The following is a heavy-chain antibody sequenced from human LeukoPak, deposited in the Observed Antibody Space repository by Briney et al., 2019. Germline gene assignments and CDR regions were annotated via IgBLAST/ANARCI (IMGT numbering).Heavy chain of an antibody. CDR2: IIPIFGTA. CDR1: GGTFSSYA. V-gene: IGHV1-69*05. D-gene: IGHD3-3*01. J-gene: IGHJ5*02. Sequence: ASVKVSCKASGGTFSSYAISWVRQAPGQGLEWMGRIIPIFGTANYAQKFQGRVTITTDESTSTAYMELSSLRSEDTAVYYCARAPRIGDFWSGYYWLWLDPWGQGTLVTVSS. CDR3: ARAPRIGDFWSGYYWLWLDP.